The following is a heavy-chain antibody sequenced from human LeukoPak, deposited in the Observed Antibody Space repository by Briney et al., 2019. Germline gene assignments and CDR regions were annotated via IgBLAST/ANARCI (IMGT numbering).Heavy chain of an antibody. D-gene: IGHD6-13*01. CDR1: GFTFSSYG. Sequence: GGSLRLSCAASGFTFSSYGMHWVRQAPGKGLEWVAVIWYDGSNKYYADSVKGRFTISRDNSKNTLYLQMNSLRAEDTAMYYCAKQQVARYYGMDVWGQGTTVTVSS. J-gene: IGHJ6*02. V-gene: IGHV3-33*06. CDR3: AKQQVARYYGMDV. CDR2: IWYDGSNK.